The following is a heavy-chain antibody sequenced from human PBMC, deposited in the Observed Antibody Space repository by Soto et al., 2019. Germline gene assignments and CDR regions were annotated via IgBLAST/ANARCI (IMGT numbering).Heavy chain of an antibody. CDR3: ARDQPYYYDAFDN. CDR1: GFTFSSYW. V-gene: IGHV3-74*01. Sequence: EVQLVESGGGLVQPGGSLRLSCAASGFTFSSYWMHWVRQAPGKGLVWVSRINSDGSSTSYADSVKGRFTISRDTAKNTLYLQMNSLRAEDTAVYYCARDQPYYYDAFDNWGQGTMVTVSS. J-gene: IGHJ3*02. D-gene: IGHD3-10*01. CDR2: INSDGSST.